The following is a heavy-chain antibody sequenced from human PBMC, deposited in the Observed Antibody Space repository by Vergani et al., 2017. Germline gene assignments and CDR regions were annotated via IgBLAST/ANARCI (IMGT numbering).Heavy chain of an antibody. J-gene: IGHJ6*02. CDR2: IIPILGIA. CDR1: GGTFSSYT. D-gene: IGHD3-10*01. Sequence: QVQLVQSGAEVKKSGSSVKVSCKASGGTFSSYTISWVRQAPGQGLEWMGRIIPILGIANYAQKFQGRVTITADKSTSTAYMELSSLRSEDTAVYYCARDSEVNSYYGMDVWGQGTTVTVSS. CDR3: ARDSEVNSYYGMDV. V-gene: IGHV1-69*08.